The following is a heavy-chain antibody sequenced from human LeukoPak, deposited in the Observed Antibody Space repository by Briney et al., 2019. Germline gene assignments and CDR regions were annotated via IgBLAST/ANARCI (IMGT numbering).Heavy chain of an antibody. D-gene: IGHD3/OR15-3a*01. CDR2: VIPSFGPA. CDR1: GDTFSNYG. V-gene: IGHV1-69*05. Sequence: SSVTVSFKSSGDTFSNYGISWVRLPPAQGLEWMGWVIPSFGPAHYTQKFQGRLTIATDESTSTAYMELTTLRSEDTGIYYCGRRTSTSWREGLDFWGQGTPVTVSS. J-gene: IGHJ4*02. CDR3: GRRTSTSWREGLDF.